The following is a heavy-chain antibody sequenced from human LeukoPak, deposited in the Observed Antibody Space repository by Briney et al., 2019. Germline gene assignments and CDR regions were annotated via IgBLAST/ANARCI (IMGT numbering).Heavy chain of an antibody. CDR1: GFTFNTVW. D-gene: IGHD3-16*01. Sequence: GGSLRLSCTASGFTFNTVWMTWVRQAPGKGLEWVGRIKSKTDGERSDYAAAVKGRFIISRDDSEDTLFLQMNSLKTEDTAVYYCTIVHGAGPVNFDYWRQGSLVTVSS. J-gene: IGHJ4*02. V-gene: IGHV3-15*01. CDR2: IKSKTDGERS. CDR3: TIVHGAGPVNFDY.